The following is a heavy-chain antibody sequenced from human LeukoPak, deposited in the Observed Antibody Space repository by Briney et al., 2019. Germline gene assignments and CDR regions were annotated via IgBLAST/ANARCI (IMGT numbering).Heavy chain of an antibody. J-gene: IGHJ6*03. CDR1: GYTFTSYG. CDR3: ARGGPNGGINYYYYYMDV. CDR2: ISAYNGNT. V-gene: IGHV1-18*01. Sequence: ASVKVSCKASGYTFTSYGISWVRQAPGQGLEWMGWISAYNGNTNYAQKLQGRVTMTTDTSTSTAYMELRSLRSDDTAVYYCARGGPNGGINYYYYYMDVWGKGTTVTVSS. D-gene: IGHD2-15*01.